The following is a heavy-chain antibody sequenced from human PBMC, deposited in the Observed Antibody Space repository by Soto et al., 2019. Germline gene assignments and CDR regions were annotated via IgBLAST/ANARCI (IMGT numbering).Heavy chain of an antibody. CDR2: IYHSGIT. CDR1: GGSISSNKW. Sequence: SETLSLTCAVYGGSISSNKWWSWVRQPPGKGLEWIVEIYHSGITNYNPSLKSRVTISLDKSKNQFSLKLTSVTAADSAVYYGEGDDYIVVVPTSLGAMDVWGQGTTVTVSS. D-gene: IGHD2-2*01. CDR3: EGDDYIVVVPTSLGAMDV. V-gene: IGHV4-4*02. J-gene: IGHJ6*02.